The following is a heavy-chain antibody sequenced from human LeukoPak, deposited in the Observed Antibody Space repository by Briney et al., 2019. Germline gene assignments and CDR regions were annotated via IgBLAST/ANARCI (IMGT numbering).Heavy chain of an antibody. CDR1: GFTFDDYA. D-gene: IGHD3-22*01. J-gene: IGHJ4*02. V-gene: IGHV3-9*01. Sequence: GGSLRLSCEAPGFTFDDYAMHWVRQAPGKGLEWVAGISWNSGSIGYAVSVKGRFTISRDNGKNSLYLQMNSLRDEDTALYYCAKEPSYCDTSPLWGQGTLVTVSS. CDR3: AKEPSYCDTSPL. CDR2: ISWNSGSI.